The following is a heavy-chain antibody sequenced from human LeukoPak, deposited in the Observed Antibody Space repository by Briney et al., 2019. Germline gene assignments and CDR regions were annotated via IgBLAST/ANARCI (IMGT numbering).Heavy chain of an antibody. V-gene: IGHV4-59*01. Sequence: SETLSLTCTVSGASISRYYWSWIRQSPGKGLEWIGYIYNSETTNYDPSLKSRVAMSLYTSKSQFSLRLRSVTAADTALYFCAGGGYCSSASCFAPLFDWWGRGILVTVSS. D-gene: IGHD2-2*01. CDR1: GASISRYY. CDR2: IYNSETT. CDR3: AGGGYCSSASCFAPLFDW. J-gene: IGHJ4*02.